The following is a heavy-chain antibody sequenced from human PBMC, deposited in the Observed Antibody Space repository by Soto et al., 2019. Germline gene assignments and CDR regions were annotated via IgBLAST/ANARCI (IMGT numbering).Heavy chain of an antibody. CDR2: IRSKTNTYAT. CDR1: GFTFSGSA. J-gene: IGHJ2*01. V-gene: IGHV3-73*02. D-gene: IGHD3-3*02. Sequence: EVQLVESGGGLVQPGGSLELSCVASGFTFSGSAMHWVRQASGKGLEWVGRIRSKTNTYATAYAASVKGRFTISRDDSNNTAYLQMNSLIPEDTAVYYCTRIFGDEGYYCDVWGRGTLVTVSS. CDR3: TRIFGDEGYYCDV.